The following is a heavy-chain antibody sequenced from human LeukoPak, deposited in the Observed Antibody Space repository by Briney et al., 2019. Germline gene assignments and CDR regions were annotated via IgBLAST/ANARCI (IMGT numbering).Heavy chain of an antibody. CDR3: ARARRSTHGFDP. J-gene: IGHJ5*02. D-gene: IGHD2-15*01. CDR1: GYTFTGYY. Sequence: ASVKVSCKASGYTFTGYYIHWVRQAPGQGLEWMGWINPNSGGTNYAQKFQGRVTMTRDTSISTAYMELSRLRSDDTAVYYCARARRSTHGFDPWGQGTLVTVSS. V-gene: IGHV1-2*02. CDR2: INPNSGGT.